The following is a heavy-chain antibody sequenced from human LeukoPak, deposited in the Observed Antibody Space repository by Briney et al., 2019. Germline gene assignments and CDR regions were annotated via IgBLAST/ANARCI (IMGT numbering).Heavy chain of an antibody. V-gene: IGHV3-21*06. J-gene: IGHJ4*01. Sequence: PGGSLRLSCAASGFTFNTFHMNWVRQAPGKGLEWVSSITSSGTYITYADSVQGRFTISRDNAKNSLYLQMNSLRVDDTALYYCARASGGWDLDYWGHGTLVTVSS. D-gene: IGHD1-26*01. CDR1: GFTFNTFH. CDR3: ARASGGWDLDY. CDR2: ITSSGTYI.